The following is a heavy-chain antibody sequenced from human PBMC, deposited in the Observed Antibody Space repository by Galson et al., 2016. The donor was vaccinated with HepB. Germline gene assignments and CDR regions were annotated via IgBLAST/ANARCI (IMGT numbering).Heavy chain of an antibody. CDR1: GGSISSYY. Sequence: SETLSLTCTVSGGSISSYYWSWIRQSPSRGLEWLGRTYYRSKWYSDYAVSVKSRITISPDTSKNQFSLQLNSVTPEDTAIYYCARSAAAQHPFDYWGQGTLVTVAS. V-gene: IGHV6-1*01. CDR2: TYYRSKWYS. D-gene: IGHD6-13*01. J-gene: IGHJ4*02. CDR3: ARSAAAQHPFDY.